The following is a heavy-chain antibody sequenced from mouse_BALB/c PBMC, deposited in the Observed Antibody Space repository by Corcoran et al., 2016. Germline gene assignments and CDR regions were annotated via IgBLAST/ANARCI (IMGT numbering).Heavy chain of an antibody. CDR1: GYTFSSYW. CDR3: ARRDYDFSDWYVDV. D-gene: IGHD2-4*01. CDR2: ILPGSGST. J-gene: IGHJ1*01. Sequence: QVQLQQSGAVLMKPGAAEKISCKATGYTFSSYWIEWVKQRPGHGIEWIGEILPGSGSTNYNEKFKGKATFTEDTSSHTAYLKLSSLTSEDSAVYYCARRDYDFSDWYVDVWGAETTVTVSS. V-gene: IGHV1-9*01.